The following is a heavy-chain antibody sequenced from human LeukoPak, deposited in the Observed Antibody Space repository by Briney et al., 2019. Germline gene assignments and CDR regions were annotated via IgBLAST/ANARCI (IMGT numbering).Heavy chain of an antibody. V-gene: IGHV3-23*01. CDR2: ISGSGGNT. J-gene: IGHJ4*02. D-gene: IGHD4-17*01. Sequence: GGSLRLSCAASGFTFSSYSMNWVRQAPGKGLEWVSGISGSGGNTRYRDSVKGRFTIYRDNSKNTLYLQMNSLRAEDTAIYYCAKSMSTVTYFDAWGQGTPVIVSS. CDR1: GFTFSSYS. CDR3: AKSMSTVTYFDA.